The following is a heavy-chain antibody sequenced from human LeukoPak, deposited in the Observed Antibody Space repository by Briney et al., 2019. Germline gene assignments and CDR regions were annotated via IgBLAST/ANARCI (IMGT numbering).Heavy chain of an antibody. J-gene: IGHJ4*02. V-gene: IGHV4-61*01. D-gene: IGHD5/OR15-5a*01. CDR1: GGSVSRGSYY. CDR3: AREDCCLRSSRKFDY. CDR2: IYYSGST. Sequence: SETLSLTCTVSGGSVSRGSYYWSWIRQPPGKGLEWIGYIYYSGSTNYNPSLKSRVTISVDTSKNQFSLKLSSVTAADTAVYYCAREDCCLRSSRKFDYWGQGTLVTVSS.